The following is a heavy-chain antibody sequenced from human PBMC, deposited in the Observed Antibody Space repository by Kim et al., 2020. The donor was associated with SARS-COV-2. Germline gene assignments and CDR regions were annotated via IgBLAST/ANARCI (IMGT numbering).Heavy chain of an antibody. CDR3: AKGHEWELRENWFDP. J-gene: IGHJ5*02. Sequence: GGSLRLSCAASGFTFGDYAMHWVRQAPGKGLEWVSGISWNSGSIGYADSVKGRFTISRDNAKNSLYLQMNSLRAEDTALYYCAKGHEWELRENWFDPWGQGTLVTVSS. V-gene: IGHV3-9*01. CDR1: GFTFGDYA. D-gene: IGHD1-26*01. CDR2: ISWNSGSI.